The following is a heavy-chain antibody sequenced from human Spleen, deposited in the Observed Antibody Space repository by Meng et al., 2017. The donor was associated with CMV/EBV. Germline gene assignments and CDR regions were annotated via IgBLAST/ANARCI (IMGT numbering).Heavy chain of an antibody. CDR1: GSSLSTSGVC. D-gene: IGHD1-26*01. CDR2: IYWNDDK. Sequence: TCSLSGSSLSTSGVCVGWIRQPPGKALEWLALIYWNDDKRYSPSLKSRLTITKDTSKNQVVLSMTNMDPVDTATYYCVHLIMGNPPDYWGQGTLVTVSS. J-gene: IGHJ4*02. CDR3: VHLIMGNPPDY. V-gene: IGHV2-5*01.